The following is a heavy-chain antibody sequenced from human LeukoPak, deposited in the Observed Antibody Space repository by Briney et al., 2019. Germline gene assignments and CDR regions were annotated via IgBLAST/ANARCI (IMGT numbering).Heavy chain of an antibody. D-gene: IGHD6-13*01. Sequence: GGSLRLSCAASGFTFSSYSMNWVRQAPGKGLEWVSYISSGSSTIHYADSVKGRFTISRDNAKNSLYLQMNSLRAEDTAVYYCARGDYSSRYYFDYWGQGTLVTVSS. CDR1: GFTFSSYS. CDR2: ISSGSSTI. V-gene: IGHV3-48*04. J-gene: IGHJ4*02. CDR3: ARGDYSSRYYFDY.